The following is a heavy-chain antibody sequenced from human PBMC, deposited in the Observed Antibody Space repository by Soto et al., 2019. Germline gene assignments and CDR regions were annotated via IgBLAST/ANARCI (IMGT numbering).Heavy chain of an antibody. CDR2: IYPGDSDT. CDR3: ARRTGPGHYYYYYMDV. D-gene: IGHD2-2*01. V-gene: IGHV5-51*01. J-gene: IGHJ6*03. Sequence: PGESLKISCKGSGYSFTSYWIVWVRQMPGKGLEWMGIIYPGDSDTRYGPSFQGQVTISADKSISTAYLQWSSLKASDTAMYYCARRTGPGHYYYYYMDVWGKGTTVTVSS. CDR1: GYSFTSYW.